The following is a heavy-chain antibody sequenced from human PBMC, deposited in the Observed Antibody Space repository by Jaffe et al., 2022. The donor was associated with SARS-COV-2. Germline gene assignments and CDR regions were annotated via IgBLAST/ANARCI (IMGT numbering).Heavy chain of an antibody. D-gene: IGHD6-19*01. CDR2: ISYDGSNK. CDR3: ARVKGQWLKYGLDV. Sequence: QVQLVESGGGVVQPGRSLRLSCAVSGFTFSSYAMHWVRQAPGTGLEWVAFISYDGSNKFYADSVKGRLTISRDNSKNSLYLQMDSLRTADTAVYYCARVKGQWLKYGLDVWGQGTTVTVSS. CDR1: GFTFSSYA. V-gene: IGHV3-30-3*01. J-gene: IGHJ6*02.